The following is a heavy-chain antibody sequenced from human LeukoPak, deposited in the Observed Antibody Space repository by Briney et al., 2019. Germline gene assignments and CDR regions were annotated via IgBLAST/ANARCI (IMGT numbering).Heavy chain of an antibody. CDR3: ARDRCGGGSCYSGY. CDR2: IDPNSGGT. D-gene: IGHD2-15*01. Sequence: GGSVKVSCKASGYTFTASGHYIHWVRRAPGQGLEWMGWIDPNSGGTNYAQKFQGRVTMTRDTSISTAYMELSRLRSDDTAVYYCARDRCGGGSCYSGYWGQGTLVTVSS. CDR1: GYTFTASGHY. V-gene: IGHV1-2*02. J-gene: IGHJ4*02.